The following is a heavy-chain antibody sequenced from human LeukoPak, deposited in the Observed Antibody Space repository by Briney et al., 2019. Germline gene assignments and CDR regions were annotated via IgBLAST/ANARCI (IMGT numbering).Heavy chain of an antibody. V-gene: IGHV4-30-4*08. Sequence: SQTLSLTCTVSGGSISSGDYYWSWIRQPPGKGLEWIGYIYYSGSTYYNPSLKSRVTISVDTSKNQFSLKLSSVIAADTAVYYCAIFPVPAAMDADYWGQGTLVTVSS. CDR3: AIFPVPAAMDADY. CDR1: GGSISSGDYY. J-gene: IGHJ4*02. D-gene: IGHD2-2*01. CDR2: IYYSGST.